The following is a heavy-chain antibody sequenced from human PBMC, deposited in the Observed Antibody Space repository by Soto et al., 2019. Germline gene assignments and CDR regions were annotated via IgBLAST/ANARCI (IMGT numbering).Heavy chain of an antibody. CDR2: IYYSGST. J-gene: IGHJ5*02. CDR1: GESISSNSYY. CDR3: ARHMTTPFGVQRDWFDP. Sequence: SETLSLTCIVSGESISSNSYYWGWIRQPPVKGLEWIGSIYYSGSTYYNPSLKSRVTISVDTSKNQFSLKLSSVTAADTAVYYRARHMTTPFGVQRDWFDPWGQGTLVTVSS. D-gene: IGHD3-3*01. V-gene: IGHV4-39*01.